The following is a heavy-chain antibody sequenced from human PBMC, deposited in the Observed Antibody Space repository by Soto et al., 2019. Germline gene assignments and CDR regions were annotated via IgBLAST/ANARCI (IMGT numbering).Heavy chain of an antibody. D-gene: IGHD2-15*01. Sequence: GGSLRLSCAASGFDFSNSWIHWVRQGPGKGLVWVSHINSDGSGTTYADSVKGRFTISRDNAKNTVYLQMNSLRAEDTAVYYCAKDTAYAMDVWGQGTTVTVSS. CDR3: AKDTAYAMDV. V-gene: IGHV3-74*01. CDR1: GFDFSNSW. J-gene: IGHJ6*02. CDR2: INSDGSGT.